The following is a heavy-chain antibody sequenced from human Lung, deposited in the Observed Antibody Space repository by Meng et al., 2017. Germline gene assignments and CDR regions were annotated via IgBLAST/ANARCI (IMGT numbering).Heavy chain of an antibody. D-gene: IGHD3-22*01. CDR1: GFTFSGFA. Sequence: GESLKISCAASGFTFSGFAMSWVRQAPGKGLEWVSSISISSKDYADSVKGRFSISRDNSRNTLYLQMSSLRVDDTAVYFCAKDRFYDSSGYYRISNLFDYWGQGTLVTVSS. CDR3: AKDRFYDSSGYYRISNLFDY. CDR2: ISISSK. V-gene: IGHV3-23*01. J-gene: IGHJ4*02.